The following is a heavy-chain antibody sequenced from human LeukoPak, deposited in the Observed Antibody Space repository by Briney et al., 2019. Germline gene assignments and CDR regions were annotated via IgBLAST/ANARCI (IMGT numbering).Heavy chain of an antibody. CDR2: MNPNSGDT. Sequence: ASVKVSCKASGYTFTCYYMHWARQAPGQGLEWMGWMNPNSGDTNYAQKFQGGVNMTRDTSISTGYMELSRLRSDDTAVYYCARSGEYSGYGFVDYWGQGTLVTVSS. D-gene: IGHD5-12*01. V-gene: IGHV1-2*02. CDR1: GYTFTCYY. CDR3: ARSGEYSGYGFVDY. J-gene: IGHJ4*02.